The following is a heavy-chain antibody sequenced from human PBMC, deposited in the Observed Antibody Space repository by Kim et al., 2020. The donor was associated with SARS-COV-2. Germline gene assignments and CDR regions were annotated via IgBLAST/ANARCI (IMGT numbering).Heavy chain of an antibody. V-gene: IGHV5-51*01. CDR3: ARCGGDCYVSPWFDS. Sequence: GESLKISCQASGYTFTHHWIGWVRQKPGEGLEWMGTIHPIDSDTKYRPSLQGRVTFSVDKSIGTAYMYWSSLKASESAMYYCARCGGDCYVSPWFDSWG. CDR2: IHPIDSDT. D-gene: IGHD2-21*02. CDR1: GYTFTHHW. J-gene: IGHJ5*01.